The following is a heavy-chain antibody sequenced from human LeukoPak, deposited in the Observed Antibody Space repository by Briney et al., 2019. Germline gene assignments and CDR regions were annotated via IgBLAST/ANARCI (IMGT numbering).Heavy chain of an antibody. J-gene: IGHJ4*02. CDR2: VSSSSSYI. Sequence: PGGSLRLSCAASGFTFSSYSMNWVRQTPRKGLEWVSSVSSSSSYICYADSVKGRFTISRDNAKNSLYLQMNSLRAEDSAVYYCASYPYSGSSFFDYWGQGTLITVSS. CDR1: GFTFSSYS. D-gene: IGHD1-26*01. CDR3: ASYPYSGSSFFDY. V-gene: IGHV3-21*01.